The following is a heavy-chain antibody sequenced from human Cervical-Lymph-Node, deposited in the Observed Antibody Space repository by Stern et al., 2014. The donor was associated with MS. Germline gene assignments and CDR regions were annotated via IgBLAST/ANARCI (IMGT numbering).Heavy chain of an antibody. CDR3: ARDLPVTIFGVVTPERYYYYGMDV. CDR2: INPSGGST. J-gene: IGHJ6*02. D-gene: IGHD3-3*01. Sequence: MQLVESGAEVKKPGASVKVSCKASGYTFTSYYMHWVRQAPGQGLEWMGIINPSGGSTSYAQKFQGRVTMTRDTSTSTVYMELSSLRSEDTAVYYCARDLPVTIFGVVTPERYYYYGMDVWGQGTTVTVSS. CDR1: GYTFTSYY. V-gene: IGHV1-46*03.